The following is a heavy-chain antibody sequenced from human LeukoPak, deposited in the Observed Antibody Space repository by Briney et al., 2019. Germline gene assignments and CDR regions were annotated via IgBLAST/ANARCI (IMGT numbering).Heavy chain of an antibody. CDR1: GFTFDDYA. J-gene: IGHJ3*02. Sequence: PGGSLRLSCAASGFTFDDYAMHWVRQAPGKGLEWVSGISWNSGSIGYADSVKGRFTISRDNAKNSLYLQMNSLRAEDTALYYCAKDSRCCSGGSCYSVGAFDTWGQGTMVTVSS. CDR2: ISWNSGSI. CDR3: AKDSRCCSGGSCYSVGAFDT. D-gene: IGHD2-15*01. V-gene: IGHV3-9*01.